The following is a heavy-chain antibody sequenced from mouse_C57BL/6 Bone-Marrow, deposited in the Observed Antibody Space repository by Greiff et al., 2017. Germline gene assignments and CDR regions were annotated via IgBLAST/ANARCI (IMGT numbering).Heavy chain of an antibody. D-gene: IGHD2-4*01. J-gene: IGHJ4*01. Sequence: DVKLQESGGGLVQPGESLKLSCESNEYEFPSHDMSWVRKTPEKRLELVAAINSDGGSTYYPDTMERRFIISRDNTKKTLYLQMSSLRSEDTALYYCARHYDYGDYYAMDYWGQGTSVTVSS. V-gene: IGHV5-2*01. CDR2: INSDGGST. CDR1: EYEFPSHD. CDR3: ARHYDYGDYYAMDY.